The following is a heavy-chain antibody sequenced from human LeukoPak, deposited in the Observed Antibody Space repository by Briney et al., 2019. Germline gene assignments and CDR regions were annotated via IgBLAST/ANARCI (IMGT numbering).Heavy chain of an antibody. V-gene: IGHV1-69*01. CDR1: GGTFSSYA. Sequence: SVKVSCKASGGTFSSYAISWVRQAPGQGLEWMGGIIPIFGTANYAQKFQGRVTVTADESTSTAYMELSSLRSEDTAVYYCARVEWRNPDNYNWFDPWGQGTLVTVSS. CDR2: IIPIFGTA. CDR3: ARVEWRNPDNYNWFDP. D-gene: IGHD1-1*01. J-gene: IGHJ5*02.